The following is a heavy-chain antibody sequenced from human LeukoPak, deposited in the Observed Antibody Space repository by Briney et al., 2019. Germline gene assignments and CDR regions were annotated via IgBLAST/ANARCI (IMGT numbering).Heavy chain of an antibody. CDR2: ITPFNGNT. V-gene: IGHV1-45*02. J-gene: IGHJ4*02. Sequence: ASVKVSCKASGYTFTYRYLHWVRQAPGQALEWMGWITPFNGNTNYAQKFQDRVTITRDRSMSTAYMELSSLRSEDTAMYYCAGETAAGFDYWGQGTLVTVSS. D-gene: IGHD6-13*01. CDR3: AGETAAGFDY. CDR1: GYTFTYRY.